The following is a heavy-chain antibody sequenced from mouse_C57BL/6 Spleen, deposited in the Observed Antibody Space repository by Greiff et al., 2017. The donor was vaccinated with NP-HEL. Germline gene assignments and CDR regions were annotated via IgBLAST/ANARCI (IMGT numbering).Heavy chain of an antibody. CDR3: ARVREWGCAD. CDR1: GYTFTSYW. Sequence: QVQLQQPGAELVKPGASVKLSCKASGYTFTSYWMHWVKQRPGQGLEWIGMIHPNSGSTNYNEKFKSKATLTVDKSSTPAYMQLSSLTSEDSAVYYCARVREWGCADWGQGTLVTVSA. V-gene: IGHV1-64*01. CDR2: IHPNSGST. J-gene: IGHJ3*01. D-gene: IGHD1-3*01.